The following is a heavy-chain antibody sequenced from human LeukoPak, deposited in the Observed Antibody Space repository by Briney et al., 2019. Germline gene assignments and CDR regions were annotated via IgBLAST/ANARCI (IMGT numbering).Heavy chain of an antibody. CDR2: IYPGDSDT. J-gene: IGHJ5*02. CDR3: VRRDITSRYVVWFDP. CDR1: GYSFTSYW. Sequence: GESLKISFKGSGYSFTSYWIGWVRQRPGKGVELMGIIYPGDSDTRYRPSFQGQVTISADKSINTASLQWNSLKASDTAIYYCVRRDITSRYVVWFDPWGQGTPVTVSS. V-gene: IGHV5-51*01. D-gene: IGHD2-2*01.